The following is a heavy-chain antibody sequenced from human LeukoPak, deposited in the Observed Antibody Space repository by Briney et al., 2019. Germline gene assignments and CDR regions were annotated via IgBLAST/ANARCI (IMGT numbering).Heavy chain of an antibody. CDR3: ARVGYYYDSSGYYLTYYYYYMDV. J-gene: IGHJ6*03. D-gene: IGHD3-22*01. V-gene: IGHV4-38-2*02. Sequence: PSETLSLTCTVSGYSISSGYYWGWIRQPPGKGLEWIGSIYHSGSTYYNPSLESRVTISVDTSKNQFSLKLSSVTAADTAVYYCARVGYYYDSSGYYLTYYYYYMDVWGKGTTVTVSS. CDR2: IYHSGST. CDR1: GYSISSGYY.